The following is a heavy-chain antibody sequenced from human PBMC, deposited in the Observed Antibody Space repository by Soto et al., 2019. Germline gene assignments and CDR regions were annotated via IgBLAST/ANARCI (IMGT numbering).Heavy chain of an antibody. CDR2: ISYDGSNK. Sequence: QVQLVESGGGVVQPGRSLRLSCAASGFTFSSYAMHWVRQAPGKVLEWVAVISYDGSNKYYADSVKGRFTISRDNSKNTLYLQMNSLRAEDTAVYYCARAVAGTFGLAGYWGQGTLVTVSS. CDR3: ARAVAGTFGLAGY. D-gene: IGHD6-19*01. CDR1: GFTFSSYA. V-gene: IGHV3-30-3*01. J-gene: IGHJ4*02.